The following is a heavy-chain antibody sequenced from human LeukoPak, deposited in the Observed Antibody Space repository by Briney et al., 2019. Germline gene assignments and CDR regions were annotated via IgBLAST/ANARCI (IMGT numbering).Heavy chain of an antibody. D-gene: IGHD6-19*01. CDR2: VNSDGRGT. CDR1: GFIFSSRW. Sequence: PGGSLRLSCAASGFIFSSRWMDWVRQAPGKGLVWVSRVNSDGRGTNYADFVKGRFAISRDNAKNTLYLQMNSLRAEDTAVYYCARGDSSGWYLLDFWGQGILVTVSS. V-gene: IGHV3-74*01. J-gene: IGHJ4*02. CDR3: ARGDSSGWYLLDF.